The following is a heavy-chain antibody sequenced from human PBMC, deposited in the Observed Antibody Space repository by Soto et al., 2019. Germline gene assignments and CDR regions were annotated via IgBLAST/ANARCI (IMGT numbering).Heavy chain of an antibody. CDR3: ARSRQDYGDSIDP. V-gene: IGHV3-21*01. CDR2: ISSSSSYI. D-gene: IGHD4-17*01. J-gene: IGHJ5*02. Sequence: PGGSLRLSCAASGFTFSSYSMNWVRQAPGKGLEWVSSISSSSSYIYYADSVKGRFTISRDNAKNSLYLQMNSLRAEDTAVYYCARSRQDYGDSIDPWGQGTLVTVSS. CDR1: GFTFSSYS.